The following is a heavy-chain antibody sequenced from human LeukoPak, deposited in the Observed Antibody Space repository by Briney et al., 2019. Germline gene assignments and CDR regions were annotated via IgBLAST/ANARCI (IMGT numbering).Heavy chain of an antibody. Sequence: ASVKVSCKASGYTFTSYGISWVRQAPGQGLEWMGIINPSGGSTSYAQKFQGRVTMTRDTSTSTVYMELSSLRSEDTAVYYCASSETMDTAGDYWGQGTLVTVSS. CDR3: ASSETMDTAGDY. J-gene: IGHJ4*02. CDR1: GYTFTSYG. V-gene: IGHV1-46*01. D-gene: IGHD5-18*01. CDR2: INPSGGST.